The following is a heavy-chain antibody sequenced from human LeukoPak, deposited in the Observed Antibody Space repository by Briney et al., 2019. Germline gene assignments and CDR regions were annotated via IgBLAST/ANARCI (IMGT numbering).Heavy chain of an antibody. CDR2: IYPGDSDT. V-gene: IGHV5-51*01. CDR1: GYSFTSYW. J-gene: IGHJ6*03. CDR3: ARQWSSSSIYYYYYMDV. Sequence: GESLKISCKGSGYSFTSYWIGWVRQMPGKGLEWMGIIYPGDSDTRYSPSFQGQVTISADKSISTAYLQWSSLKASDTAMYYCARQWSSSSIYYYYYMDVWGKGTTVTVSS. D-gene: IGHD6-6*01.